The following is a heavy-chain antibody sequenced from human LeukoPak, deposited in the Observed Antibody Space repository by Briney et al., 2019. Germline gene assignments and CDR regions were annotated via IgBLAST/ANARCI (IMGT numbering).Heavy chain of an antibody. CDR1: GFTFSSYW. V-gene: IGHV3-74*01. D-gene: IGHD6-6*01. CDR3: ARVGREYSNSSPPDY. Sequence: GGSLRLSCVVSGFTFSSYWMHWVRQGPGKGLVWVSRIDTGGSNTLYADSVRGRFTISRDNAKNTLYPQMNSLRVEDTAMYYCARVGREYSNSSPPDYWGQGTLVTVSS. J-gene: IGHJ4*02. CDR2: IDTGGSNT.